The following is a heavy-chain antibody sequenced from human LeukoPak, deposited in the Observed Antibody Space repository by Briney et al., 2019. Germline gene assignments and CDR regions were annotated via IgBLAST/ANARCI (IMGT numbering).Heavy chain of an antibody. V-gene: IGHV1-2*02. CDR1: GYSFTGYY. CDR3: ATVASVRRFYFDF. Sequence: ASVKVSCKTSGYSFTGYYIHWLRQAPGQGLEWMGWINPDNGDTRYSQKFQGRRTLTSDTSITTAYLELGSLRFDDTAIFYCATVASVRRFYFDFWGQGTLVAVSS. CDR2: INPDNGDT. J-gene: IGHJ4*02. D-gene: IGHD3-3*01.